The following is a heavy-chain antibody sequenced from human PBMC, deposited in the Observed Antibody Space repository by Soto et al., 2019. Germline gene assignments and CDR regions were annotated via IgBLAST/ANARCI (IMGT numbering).Heavy chain of an antibody. CDR3: ARGGYCSSTSCYTDYYGMDV. CDR2: TRNKANSYTT. J-gene: IGHJ6*02. CDR1: GFTFSDHD. D-gene: IGHD2-2*02. V-gene: IGHV3-72*01. Sequence: PGGSLRLSCAASGFTFSDHDMDWVRQAPGKGLEWVGRTRNKANSYTTEYAASVKGRITISRDDSKNSLYLQMNSLKTEDTAVYYCARGGYCSSTSCYTDYYGMDVWGQGTTVTVSS.